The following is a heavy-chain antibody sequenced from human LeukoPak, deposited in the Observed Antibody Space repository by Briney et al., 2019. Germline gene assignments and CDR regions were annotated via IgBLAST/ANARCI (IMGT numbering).Heavy chain of an antibody. J-gene: IGHJ4*02. V-gene: IGHV3-23*01. CDR2: ISGSGGST. D-gene: IGHD6-19*01. Sequence: SGVSLRLSCAASGFTFSSYATSWVRQAPGKGLEWVSAISGSGGSTYYADSVKGRFTISRDNSKNTLYLQMNSLRAEDTAVYYCAKDYSSGWYRGYFDYWGQGTLVTVSS. CDR3: AKDYSSGWYRGYFDY. CDR1: GFTFSSYA.